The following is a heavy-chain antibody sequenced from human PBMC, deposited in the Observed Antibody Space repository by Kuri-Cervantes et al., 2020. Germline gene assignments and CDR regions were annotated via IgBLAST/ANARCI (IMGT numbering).Heavy chain of an antibody. J-gene: IGHJ4*02. Sequence: SETLSLTCTVSGGSISSGSYYWSWIRQPAGKGLEWIGRFYTSGSTNYNPSLKSRVTISVDTSKNQFSLKLSSVTAADTAVYYCARQGSYSSSWDYWGQGTLVTVSS. CDR2: FYTSGST. D-gene: IGHD6-13*01. CDR1: GGSISSGSYY. V-gene: IGHV4-61*02. CDR3: ARQGSYSSSWDY.